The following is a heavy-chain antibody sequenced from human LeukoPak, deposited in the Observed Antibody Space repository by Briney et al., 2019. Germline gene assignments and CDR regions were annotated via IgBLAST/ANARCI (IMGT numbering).Heavy chain of an antibody. V-gene: IGHV4-59*01. CDR1: GGSISSYY. CDR3: ARVADLWFGESHDAFDI. D-gene: IGHD3-10*01. J-gene: IGHJ3*02. Sequence: SETLSLTCTVSGGSISSYYWSWVRQPPGKGLEWIGYIYYSGSTNYNPSLKSRVTISVDTSKNQFSLKLSSVTAADTAVYYCARVADLWFGESHDAFDIWGQGTVVTVSS. CDR2: IYYSGST.